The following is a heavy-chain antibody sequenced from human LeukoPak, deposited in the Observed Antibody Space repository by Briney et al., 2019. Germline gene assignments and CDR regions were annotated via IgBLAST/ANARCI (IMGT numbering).Heavy chain of an antibody. CDR3: ATYGMDV. CDR1: GYSISTSNY. CDR2: INHSGST. V-gene: IGHV4-28*01. Sequence: PSDTLSLTCSVSGYSISTSNYWAWIRQPPGRGLEWIGEINHSGSTNYNPSLKSRVTISVDTSKNQFSLKLSSVTAADTAVYYCATYGMDVWGQGTTVTVSS. J-gene: IGHJ6*02.